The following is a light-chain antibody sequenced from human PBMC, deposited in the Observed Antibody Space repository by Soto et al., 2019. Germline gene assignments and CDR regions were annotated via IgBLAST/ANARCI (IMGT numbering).Light chain of an antibody. CDR3: QQYHSAPIT. V-gene: IGKV4-1*01. Sequence: DFVMTQSLDSLAVSLGERATINCKSSQSVLSTSNNKNYLAWFQQKPGQPPKLVIYWASVRASGVPDRFSGSGSGTDFTLTISSLQAEDVAVYYCQQYHSAPITFGQGKRMEI. CDR1: QSVLSTSNNKNY. CDR2: WAS. J-gene: IGKJ5*01.